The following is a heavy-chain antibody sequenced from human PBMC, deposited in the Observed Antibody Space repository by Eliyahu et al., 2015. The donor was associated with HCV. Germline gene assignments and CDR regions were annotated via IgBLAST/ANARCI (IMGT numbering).Heavy chain of an antibody. CDR3: ARGTLTWMDV. CDR1: GYAFTDYY. D-gene: IGHD1-7*01. Sequence: QVQLVQSGAEVKEPGASVKVSCKASGYAFTDYYIHWLRQAPGQGLEWVGRINPNSGGTNYAQTFQDRVTMTRDTSVSTAYMDLSSLRSDDTAVYYCARGTLTWMDVWGHGTAVTVSS. CDR2: INPNSGGT. J-gene: IGHJ6*02. V-gene: IGHV1-2*06.